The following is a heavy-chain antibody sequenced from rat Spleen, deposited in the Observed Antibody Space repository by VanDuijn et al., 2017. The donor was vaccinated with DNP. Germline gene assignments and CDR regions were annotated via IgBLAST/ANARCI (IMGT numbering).Heavy chain of an antibody. D-gene: IGHD1-7*01. CDR1: GFTFSSFP. J-gene: IGHJ2*01. V-gene: IGHV5-46*01. Sequence: EVQLVESGGGLVQPGMSMKLCCAASGFTFSSFPMAWVRQAPTKGREWVATISTSGGSTYYRDSVKGRFTISRDNAKSTLYLQMNSLRSEDTATYYCTRDLDGYDYWGQGVMVTVSS. CDR3: TRDLDGYDY. CDR2: ISTSGGST.